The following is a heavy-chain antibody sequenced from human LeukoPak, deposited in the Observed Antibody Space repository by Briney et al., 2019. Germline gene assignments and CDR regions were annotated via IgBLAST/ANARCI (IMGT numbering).Heavy chain of an antibody. J-gene: IGHJ6*03. V-gene: IGHV4-39*07. CDR3: ARLYYYDSSGYYARGYYYYYMDV. CDR2: IYYSGST. D-gene: IGHD3-22*01. CDR1: GGSISSSSYY. Sequence: SETLSLTCTVSGGSISSSSYYWGGIRHPPGRGLEGIGSIYYSGSTYYNRSLKGRVTISVDTSKNQFSLKLSSVTAADTAVYYCARLYYYDSSGYYARGYYYYYMDVWGKGTTVTISS.